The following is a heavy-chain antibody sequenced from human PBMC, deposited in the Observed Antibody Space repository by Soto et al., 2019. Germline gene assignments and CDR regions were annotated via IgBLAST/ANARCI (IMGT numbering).Heavy chain of an antibody. CDR2: ISRISSTI. Sequence: EVQLVESGGGLVQPGGSLRLSCAASGFTFSIYSMNWVRQAPGKGLEWVSYISRISSTIYYADSVKGRVTISRDNATNSLYLQMTSLRAEDTAVYYCARAGYSSSWSGADYWGQGTLVNVSS. CDR1: GFTFSIYS. D-gene: IGHD6-13*01. J-gene: IGHJ4*02. CDR3: ARAGYSSSWSGADY. V-gene: IGHV3-48*01.